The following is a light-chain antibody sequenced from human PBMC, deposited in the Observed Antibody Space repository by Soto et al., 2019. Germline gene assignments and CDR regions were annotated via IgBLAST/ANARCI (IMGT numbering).Light chain of an antibody. CDR3: QPGNSYPPT. Sequence: IQLTQSPSSLSASVGDIVIITCRASQAISSYLAWYQQKPGKAPKLLIHNVSTLQSGVPSRFSGSGSGTDFTLTISSLQPEDFATYYCQPGNSYPPTFGQGTKVDIK. CDR2: NVS. V-gene: IGKV1-9*01. J-gene: IGKJ1*01. CDR1: QAISSY.